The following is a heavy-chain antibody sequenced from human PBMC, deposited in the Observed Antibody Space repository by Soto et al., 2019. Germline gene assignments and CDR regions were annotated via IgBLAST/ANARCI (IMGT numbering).Heavy chain of an antibody. J-gene: IGHJ3*02. CDR1: GFTVSSNY. Sequence: EVQLVESGGGLIQPGGSLILSCAASGFTVSSNYMSWVRQAPGKGLEWVSVIYSGGSTYYADSVKGRFTISRDNSKNTLYLQMNSLRAEDTAVYYCARWGYCSSTSCYTGAIDIWGQGTMVTVSS. D-gene: IGHD2-2*02. V-gene: IGHV3-53*01. CDR2: IYSGGST. CDR3: ARWGYCSSTSCYTGAIDI.